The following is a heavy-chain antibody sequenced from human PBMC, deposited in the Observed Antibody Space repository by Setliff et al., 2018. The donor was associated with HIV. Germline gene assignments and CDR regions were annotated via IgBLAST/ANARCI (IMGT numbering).Heavy chain of an antibody. CDR2: INTYNGNTNYAQNS. CDR3: ATHCSSTRCYQGDYMDV. CDR1: AYTFSNYG. V-gene: IGHV1-18*01. D-gene: IGHD2-2*01. Sequence: ASVKVSCKASAYTFSNYGISWVRQAPGQGLEWMGWINTYNGNTNYAQNSNYAQKLQGRGTMTTDTSTNTAYMELRSLRSDDTAVYYCATHCSSTRCYQGDYMDVWGKGTTVTVSS. J-gene: IGHJ6*03.